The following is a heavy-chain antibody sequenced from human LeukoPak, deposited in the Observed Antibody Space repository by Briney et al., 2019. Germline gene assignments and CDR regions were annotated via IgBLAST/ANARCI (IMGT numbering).Heavy chain of an antibody. V-gene: IGHV3-30*04. Sequence: PGGSLRLSCAASGFTFNNFALHWVRQAPGKGLEWVAVISYDGRQKYYADSVKGRFTISRDNSKNTLYLQVNTLRAEDTAVYYCSRGGGRYSSSSEFDYWGQGTLVTVSS. D-gene: IGHD6-6*01. CDR3: SRGGGRYSSSSEFDY. CDR1: GFTFNNFA. CDR2: ISYDGRQK. J-gene: IGHJ4*02.